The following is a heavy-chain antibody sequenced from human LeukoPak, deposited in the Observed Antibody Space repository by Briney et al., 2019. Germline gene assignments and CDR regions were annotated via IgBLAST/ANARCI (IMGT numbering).Heavy chain of an antibody. CDR3: ARGRGYSYGYDY. CDR2: ISSSSSYI. V-gene: IGHV3-21*01. CDR1: GFTFSSYS. Sequence: GGSLRLSCAASGFTFSSYSMNWVRQAPGKGLEWVSSISSSSSYIYYADSVKGRFTISRDNAKNSLYMQMNSLRAEDTAVYYCARGRGYSYGYDYWGRGALVTVSS. D-gene: IGHD5-18*01. J-gene: IGHJ4*02.